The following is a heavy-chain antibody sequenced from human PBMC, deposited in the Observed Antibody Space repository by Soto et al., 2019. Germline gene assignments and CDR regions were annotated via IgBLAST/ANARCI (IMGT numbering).Heavy chain of an antibody. CDR3: ARDVDYDILTGYYRHYWYFDL. V-gene: IGHV1-69*06. D-gene: IGHD3-9*01. CDR2: IIPIFGTA. Sequence: SVKVSCKASGGTFSSYAISWVRQAPGQGLEWMGGIIPIFGTANYAQKFQGRVTITADKSTSTAYMELSSLRSEDTAVYYCARDVDYDILTGYYRHYWYFDLWGRATLVTVS. CDR1: GGTFSSYA. J-gene: IGHJ2*01.